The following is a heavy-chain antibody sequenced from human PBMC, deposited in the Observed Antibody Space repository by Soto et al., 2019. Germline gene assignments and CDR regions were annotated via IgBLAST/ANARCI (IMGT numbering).Heavy chain of an antibody. J-gene: IGHJ4*02. CDR2: IYYSGST. Sequence: ETLSLTFTVSGGSISSSIYYWGWVRQPPGKGLEWIGSIYYSGSTYYNPSLKSRVTISVDTSKNQFSLKLSSVTAADTAVYYCAAVYGDPDYWGQRTLVTFCS. CDR3: AAVYGDPDY. CDR1: GGSISSSIYY. D-gene: IGHD4-17*01. V-gene: IGHV4-39*01.